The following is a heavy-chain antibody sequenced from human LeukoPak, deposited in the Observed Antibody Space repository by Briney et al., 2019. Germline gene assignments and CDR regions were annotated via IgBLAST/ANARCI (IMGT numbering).Heavy chain of an antibody. CDR2: IIPILGIA. Sequence: SVKVSCKASGGTFSSYAISWVRQAPGQGLEWMGRIIPILGIANYAQKFQGRVTITADKSTSTAYMELSSLRSEDTAVYYCAAQSWGGEGVDHWGQGTLVTVSS. D-gene: IGHD3-16*01. V-gene: IGHV1-69*04. J-gene: IGHJ4*02. CDR3: AAQSWGGEGVDH. CDR1: GGTFSSYA.